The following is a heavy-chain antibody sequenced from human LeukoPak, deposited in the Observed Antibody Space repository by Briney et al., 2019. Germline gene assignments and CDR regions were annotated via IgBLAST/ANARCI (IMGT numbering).Heavy chain of an antibody. CDR3: ARVVASYYMDV. CDR1: GFTFSSYW. D-gene: IGHD5-12*01. CDR2: IKQDGSEK. J-gene: IGHJ6*03. V-gene: IGHV3-7*01. Sequence: PRGSLRLSCAASGFTFSSYWMSWVRQAPGKGLEWVANIKQDGSEKYYVDSVKGRFTISRDNAKNSLYLQMNSLRAEDTAVYYCARVVASYYMDVWGKGTTVTVSS.